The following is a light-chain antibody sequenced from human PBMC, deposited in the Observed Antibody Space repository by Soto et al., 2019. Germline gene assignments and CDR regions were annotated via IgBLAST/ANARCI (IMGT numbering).Light chain of an antibody. CDR3: SSYTSSSTLV. J-gene: IGLJ1*01. CDR1: SSDVGNYTF. Sequence: QSVLTQPASVSGSPGQSITISCTGTSSDVGNYTFVSWYQHHPGKVPKLMIYEVSNRHSGVSDRFSGSKSGNTASLTISGLQAEDAADYYCSSYTSSSTLVFGTGTKVTVL. V-gene: IGLV2-14*01. CDR2: EVS.